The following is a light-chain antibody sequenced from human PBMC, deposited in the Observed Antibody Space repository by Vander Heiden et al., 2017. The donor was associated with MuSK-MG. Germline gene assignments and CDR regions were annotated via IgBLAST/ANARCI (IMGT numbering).Light chain of an antibody. CDR1: QSISSW. CDR3: QQYNSYPLA. J-gene: IGKJ1*01. V-gene: IGKV1-5*03. Sequence: DIQMTQSPSTLSASVGDRVTITCRASQSISSWLAWYQQKPGKAPKLLIYKASSLESGVPSRVSGSGSGTEFTLTISSLQPDDFATYYCQQYNSYPLAFGQGTKVEIK. CDR2: KAS.